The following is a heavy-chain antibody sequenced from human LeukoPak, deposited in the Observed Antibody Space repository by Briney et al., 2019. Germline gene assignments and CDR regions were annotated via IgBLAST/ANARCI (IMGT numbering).Heavy chain of an antibody. D-gene: IGHD3-10*01. V-gene: IGHV3-21*01. Sequence: GGSLRLSCAGSGFTFSSYSMNWVRQAPEKGLEWVSSISSSSSYIYYADSVKGRFTISRDNAKNSLYLQMNSLRAEDTAVYYCARGLRAEDAFDIWGQGTMVTVSS. CDR2: ISSSSSYI. CDR1: GFTFSSYS. CDR3: ARGLRAEDAFDI. J-gene: IGHJ3*02.